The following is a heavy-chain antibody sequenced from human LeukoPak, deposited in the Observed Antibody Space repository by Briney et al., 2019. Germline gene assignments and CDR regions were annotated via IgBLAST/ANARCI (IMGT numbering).Heavy chain of an antibody. V-gene: IGHV1-69*04. CDR3: AREGVAVASNWFDP. CDR2: IIPVLGIP. D-gene: IGHD6-19*01. J-gene: IGHJ5*02. Sequence: ASVKVSCKASGGTLSGYGITWVRQAPGQGLEWMGRIIPVLGIPNYAQKFQGRVTITADKSTSTAYMELSSLRSEDTAVYYCAREGVAVASNWFDPWGQGTLVTVSS. CDR1: GGTLSGYG.